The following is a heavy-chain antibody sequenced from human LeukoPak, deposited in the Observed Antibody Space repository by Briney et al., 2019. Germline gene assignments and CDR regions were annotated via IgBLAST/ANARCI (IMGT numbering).Heavy chain of an antibody. CDR3: ARDREVSRPPGAFDI. J-gene: IGHJ3*02. D-gene: IGHD1-26*01. Sequence: GGSLRLSCAVSGFTFSSYWMSWVRQAPGKGLEWVANIKQDGSDKYYVDSVKGRFTISRDNAKNSLYLQMISLRAEDTAVYYCARDREVSRPPGAFDIWGQGTMVTVSS. CDR1: GFTFSSYW. V-gene: IGHV3-7*01. CDR2: IKQDGSDK.